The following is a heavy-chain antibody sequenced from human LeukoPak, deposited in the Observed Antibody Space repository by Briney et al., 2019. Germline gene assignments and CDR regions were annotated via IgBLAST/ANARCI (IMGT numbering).Heavy chain of an antibody. CDR2: IIPILGIA. CDR3: ARDFWSGLNRNYYYYYGMDV. CDR1: GGTFSSYA. J-gene: IGHJ6*02. V-gene: IGHV1-69*04. D-gene: IGHD3-3*01. Sequence: ASVKVSCKASGGTFSSYAISWVRQAPGQGLEWMGRIIPILGIANYAQKFQGRVTITADKSTSTAYMELSSLRSGDTAVYYCARDFWSGLNRNYYYYYGMDVWGQGTTVTVSS.